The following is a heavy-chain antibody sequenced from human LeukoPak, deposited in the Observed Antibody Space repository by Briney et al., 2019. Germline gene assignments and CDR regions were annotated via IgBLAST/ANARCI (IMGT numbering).Heavy chain of an antibody. Sequence: GGSLRLSCAASGFTFSSYSMNWVRQAPGKGLKWVSYISSSSSTIYYADSVKGRCTISRDNAKNSLYLQMNSLRAEDTAVYYCARGAGELEYWGQGTLVTVSS. CDR2: ISSSSSTI. CDR1: GFTFSSYS. D-gene: IGHD1-26*01. J-gene: IGHJ4*02. CDR3: ARGAGELEY. V-gene: IGHV3-48*04.